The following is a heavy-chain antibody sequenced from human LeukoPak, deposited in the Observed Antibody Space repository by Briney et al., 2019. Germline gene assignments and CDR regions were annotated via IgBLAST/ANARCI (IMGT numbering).Heavy chain of an antibody. CDR2: IRYVGINK. CDR3: AKDLSGGYDYFDY. V-gene: IGHV3-30*02. CDR1: GFTFSTYG. D-gene: IGHD5-12*01. J-gene: IGHJ4*02. Sequence: GGSLRLSCAASGFTFSTYGMHWVRQAPGKGLEWVSFIRYVGINKYYADSVKGRFTISRDNSKNTLYLQMKSLRAEDTAVYYCAKDLSGGYDYFDYWGQGTLVTVSS.